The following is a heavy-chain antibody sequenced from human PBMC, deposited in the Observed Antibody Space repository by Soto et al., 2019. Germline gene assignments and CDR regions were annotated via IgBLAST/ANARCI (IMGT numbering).Heavy chain of an antibody. J-gene: IGHJ4*02. CDR3: ARALRGDTAMIDLKFDY. CDR1: GFTFSRYA. Sequence: PGGSLRLSCAASGFTFSRYAMSWVRQAPGKGLEWVSAISGSGGSTYYADSVQGRFTISRDTSKNTLYLQMNSLRAEATAVYYCARALRGDTAMIDLKFDYWVQGTLVTVSS. D-gene: IGHD5-18*01. CDR2: ISGSGGST. V-gene: IGHV3-23*01.